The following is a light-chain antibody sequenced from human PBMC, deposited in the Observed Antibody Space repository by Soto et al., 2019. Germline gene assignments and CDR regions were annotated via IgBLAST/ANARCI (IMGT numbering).Light chain of an antibody. V-gene: IGKV1-27*01. CDR1: QGISNY. CDR2: AAS. J-gene: IGKJ4*01. Sequence: DIQMTQSPSSLSASVGDRVTITCRASQGISNYLAWYQQIPGKVPKLLISAASTLQSGVPSRFSGSGSGTDFTLTISSLQPEDVATYYCQKYTNVPAFGGXXXV. CDR3: QKYTNVPA.